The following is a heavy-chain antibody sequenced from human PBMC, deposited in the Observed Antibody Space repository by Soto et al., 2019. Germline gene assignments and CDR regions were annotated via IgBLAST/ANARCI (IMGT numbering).Heavy chain of an antibody. Sequence: EVQLVESGGGLVQPGGSLRLSCAASGFTFSSYSMNWVRQAPGKGLEWVSYISSSSSTIYYADSVKGRFTISRDNAKNSLYLQMNSLRAEDTAVYYCARDFPTMRDYIWGSYGPHPLEGAFDIWGQGTMVTVSS. CDR2: ISSSSSTI. CDR1: GFTFSSYS. D-gene: IGHD3-16*01. CDR3: ARDFPTMRDYIWGSYGPHPLEGAFDI. J-gene: IGHJ3*02. V-gene: IGHV3-48*01.